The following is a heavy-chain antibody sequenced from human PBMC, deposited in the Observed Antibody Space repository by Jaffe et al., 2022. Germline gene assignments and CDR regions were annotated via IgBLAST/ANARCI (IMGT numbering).Heavy chain of an antibody. J-gene: IGHJ6*03. CDR1: GGSISSGSYY. CDR3: ARDCKQQLEDPYYYYYYMDV. D-gene: IGHD6-13*01. V-gene: IGHV4-61*02. Sequence: QVQLQESGPGLVKPSQTLSLTCTVSGGSISSGSYYWSWIRQPAGKGLEWIGRIYTSGSTNYNPSLKSRVTISVDTSKNQFSLKLSSVTAADTAVYYCARDCKQQLEDPYYYYYYMDVWGKGTTVTVSS. CDR2: IYTSGST.